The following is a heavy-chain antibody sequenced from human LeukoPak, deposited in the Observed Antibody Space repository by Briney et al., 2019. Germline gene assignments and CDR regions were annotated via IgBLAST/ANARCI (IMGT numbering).Heavy chain of an antibody. CDR2: ISAYNGNT. D-gene: IGHD6-19*01. V-gene: IGHV1-18*01. CDR3: AKLGIPGIAVAGGRYYFDY. CDR1: GYTFTSYG. J-gene: IGHJ4*02. Sequence: SVKLSGKASGYTFTSYGISWVRQAPGQGLERMGWISAYNGNTNYAQKLQGRVTMTRDTSTSTVYMELSSLRSEDTAVYYCAKLGIPGIAVAGGRYYFDYWGQGTLVTVSS.